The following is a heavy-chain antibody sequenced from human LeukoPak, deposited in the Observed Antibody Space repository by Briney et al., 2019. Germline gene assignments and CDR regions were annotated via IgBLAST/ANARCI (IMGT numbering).Heavy chain of an antibody. D-gene: IGHD5-18*01. Sequence: GGSLRLSCAASGFTVSSNYMSWVRQAPGKGLEWVSVIYSGGSTYYADSVKGRFTISRDNSKNTLYLQMNSLRAEDTAVYYCARGGYSYGSGKYGMDVWGQGTTVTVSS. CDR3: ARGGYSYGSGKYGMDV. V-gene: IGHV3-66*01. CDR1: GFTVSSNY. CDR2: IYSGGST. J-gene: IGHJ6*02.